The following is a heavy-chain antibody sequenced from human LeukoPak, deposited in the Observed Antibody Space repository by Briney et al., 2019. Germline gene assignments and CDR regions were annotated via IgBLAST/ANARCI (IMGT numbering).Heavy chain of an antibody. CDR3: ARVSGDYGDYGPGGY. J-gene: IGHJ4*02. CDR2: INSDGSST. D-gene: IGHD4-17*01. V-gene: IGHV3-74*01. Sequence: QSGGSLRLSCAASGFTFSSYAMSWVRQAPGKGLEWVSRINSDGSSTSYADSVKGRFTISRDNAKNTLYLQMNSLRAEDTAVYYCARVSGDYGDYGPGGYWGQGTLVTVSS. CDR1: GFTFSSYA.